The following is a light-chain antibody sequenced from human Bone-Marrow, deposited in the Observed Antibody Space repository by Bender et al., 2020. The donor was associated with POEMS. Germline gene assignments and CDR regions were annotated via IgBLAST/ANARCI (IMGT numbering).Light chain of an antibody. CDR1: SNDIGSYAL. V-gene: IGLV2-23*02. J-gene: IGLJ1*01. CDR2: GVS. CDR3: CSYASTVTYL. Sequence: QSALAQPPSASGSPGQSITISCTGTSNDIGSYALVSWYQQHPDKAPKLIIYGVSERPSGVSYRFSGSRSGNTASLTISGLQPDDEADYFCCSYASTVTYLFGSGTKVTVI.